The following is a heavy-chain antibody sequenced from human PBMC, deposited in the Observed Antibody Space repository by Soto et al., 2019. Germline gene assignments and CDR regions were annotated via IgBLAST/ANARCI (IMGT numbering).Heavy chain of an antibody. CDR3: ARSGEAYYDVLTGYYKGSWFDP. V-gene: IGHV1-69*01. CDR1: GGSFSYYA. CDR2: IIPLFGTT. J-gene: IGHJ5*02. D-gene: IGHD3-9*01. Sequence: QVPLVQSGAEVRRTGSSVKVSCKASGGSFSYYAFSWVRQGPGQGLEWMGGIIPLFGTTKYAQTFQGRVTITADESTKIVYMELSSLRSEDTAVYYCARSGEAYYDVLTGYYKGSWFDPWGQGTLVTVSS.